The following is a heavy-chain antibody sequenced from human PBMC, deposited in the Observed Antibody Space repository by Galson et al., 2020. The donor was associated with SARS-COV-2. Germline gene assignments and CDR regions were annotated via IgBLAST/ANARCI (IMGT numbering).Heavy chain of an antibody. CDR2: ISSSGSTK. J-gene: IGHJ4*02. CDR3: ARDSRWLPDY. CDR1: GFTFSSYE. V-gene: IGHV3-48*03. D-gene: IGHD5-12*01. Sequence: GGSLRLSCAASGFTFSSYEMDWVRQAPGKGLEWVSYISSSGSTKYYADSVKGRFTITRDNAKNSLYLQMNSLRAEETAVYYCARDSRWLPDYWGQGTLVTVSS.